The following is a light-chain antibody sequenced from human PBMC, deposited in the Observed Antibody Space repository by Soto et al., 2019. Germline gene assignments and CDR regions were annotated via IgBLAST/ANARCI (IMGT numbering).Light chain of an antibody. CDR1: QSISTY. CDR3: QQLNNYPLT. J-gene: IGKJ4*01. CDR2: AAS. Sequence: DIQMTQSPSSLSVSVGDRVTITCLTSQSISTYLNWYQQKPGKAPRLLIYAASTLQSGVPSRFSGSGSDTEFTLTISSLQPEDFATYYCQQLNNYPLTFGGGTKVDI. V-gene: IGKV1-9*01.